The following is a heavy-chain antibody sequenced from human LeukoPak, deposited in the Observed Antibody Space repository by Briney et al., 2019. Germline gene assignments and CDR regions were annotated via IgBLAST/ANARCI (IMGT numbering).Heavy chain of an antibody. D-gene: IGHD6-13*01. CDR2: IDPSDSYT. Sequence: GESLKISCKGSGYSFTSYWISWVRQMPGKGLEWMGRIDPSDSYTNYSPSFQGHVTISADKSISTAYLQWSSLKASDTAMYYCASSHLSSSRPDYWGQGTLVTVSS. J-gene: IGHJ4*02. V-gene: IGHV5-10-1*01. CDR3: ASSHLSSSRPDY. CDR1: GYSFTSYW.